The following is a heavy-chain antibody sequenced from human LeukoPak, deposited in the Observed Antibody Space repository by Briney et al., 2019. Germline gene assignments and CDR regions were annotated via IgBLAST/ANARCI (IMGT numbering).Heavy chain of an antibody. CDR2: ISGSGGST. D-gene: IGHD6-13*01. CDR3: AKEGGSSWYYFDF. J-gene: IGHJ4*02. CDR1: GFTFTDYW. V-gene: IGHV3-23*01. Sequence: GGSLRLSCAASGFTFTDYWMNWVRQAPGKGLEWVSAISGSGGSTYYADSVKGRFTISRDNSKNTLYLQMNSLRAEDTAVYYCAKEGGSSWYYFDFWGQGTLVTVSS.